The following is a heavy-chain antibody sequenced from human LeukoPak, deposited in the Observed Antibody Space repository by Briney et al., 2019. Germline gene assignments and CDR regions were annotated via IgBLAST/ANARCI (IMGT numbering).Heavy chain of an antibody. Sequence: GGSLRLSCAASGFTFSNYAMSWVRQAPGKGLEWVSAISGSGGSTYYADSVKGRFTISRDNSKNTLYLQMSSLRAEDTAVYYCAKGILDCSGGSCYYFDYWGQGTLVTVSS. J-gene: IGHJ4*02. CDR3: AKGILDCSGGSCYYFDY. CDR1: GFTFSNYA. CDR2: ISGSGGST. V-gene: IGHV3-23*01. D-gene: IGHD2-15*01.